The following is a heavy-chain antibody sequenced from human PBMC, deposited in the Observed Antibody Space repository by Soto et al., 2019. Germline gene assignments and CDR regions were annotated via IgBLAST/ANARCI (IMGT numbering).Heavy chain of an antibody. CDR1: VASITIYD. Sequence: SENLSLTCTVPVASITIYDFFFIWFPPEKALEYIGYIYYSGSTNYNPSLKSRVTISVDTSKNQFSLKLRSVTAADTAVYYCARVPAGHYDTSNYTLHYFDYWGQGTLVTVS. V-gene: IGHV4-59*01. D-gene: IGHD3-22*01. CDR2: IYYSGST. CDR3: ARVPAGHYDTSNYTLHYFDY. J-gene: IGHJ4*02.